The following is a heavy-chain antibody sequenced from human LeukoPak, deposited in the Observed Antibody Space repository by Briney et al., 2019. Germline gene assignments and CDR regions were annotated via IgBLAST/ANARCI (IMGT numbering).Heavy chain of an antibody. Sequence: GGSLRLSCAASGFTFSDYYMGWIRQAPGKGLEWVSYISSSSSYTNYADSVKGRFTISRDNAKNSLYLQMNSLRAEDTAVYYCARDFWAGYCSSTSCYHYYYYGMDVWGQGTTVTVSS. CDR3: ARDFWAGYCSSTSCYHYYYYGMDV. D-gene: IGHD2-2*01. CDR1: GFTFSDYY. CDR2: ISSSSSYT. J-gene: IGHJ6*02. V-gene: IGHV3-11*05.